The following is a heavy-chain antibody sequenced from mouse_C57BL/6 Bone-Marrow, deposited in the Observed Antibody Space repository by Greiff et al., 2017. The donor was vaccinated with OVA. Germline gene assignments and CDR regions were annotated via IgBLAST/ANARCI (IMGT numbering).Heavy chain of an antibody. V-gene: IGHV1-12*01. D-gene: IGHD1-1*01. CDR3: ERHGSSDYWYFDV. J-gene: IGHJ1*03. CDR1: GYTFTSYN. Sequence: QVQLQQSGAELVRPGASVKISCKASGYTFTSYNMHWVKQTPRQGLEWIGAIYPGNGDTSYNQKFKGQSTLTVDKSYSTAYMQLSSLTSEDSAVYVSERHGSSDYWYFDVWGTGTTVTVSS. CDR2: IYPGNGDT.